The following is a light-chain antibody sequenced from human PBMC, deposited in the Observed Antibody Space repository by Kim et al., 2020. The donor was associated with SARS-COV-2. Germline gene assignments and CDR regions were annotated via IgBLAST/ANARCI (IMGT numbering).Light chain of an antibody. J-gene: IGKJ4*01. Sequence: SPGEGVTLSCRASQTVRSSYLAWYQQKPGQAPRLLIYNGSDRASGVPDRFSGSGSGTDFTLTISRLQPEDFAVYYCQQYDDSPLTFGGGTKVDIK. CDR3: QQYDDSPLT. CDR1: QTVRSSY. CDR2: NGS. V-gene: IGKV3-20*01.